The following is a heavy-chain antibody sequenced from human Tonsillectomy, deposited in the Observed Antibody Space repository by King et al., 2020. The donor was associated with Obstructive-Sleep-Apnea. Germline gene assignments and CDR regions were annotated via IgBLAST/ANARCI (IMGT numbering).Heavy chain of an antibody. V-gene: IGHV3-21*01. CDR1: GFTFSSYS. CDR2: ISAISTYI. CDR3: ARDKGGNYQFDY. Sequence: VQLVESGGGLVKPGGSLRLSCAASGFTFSSYSMTWVRQAPGQGLEWVSSISAISTYIYYADSLKGRFTISRDNAKNSLFLQMNSLRAEDTAVYYCARDKGGNYQFDYWGQGTLVIVSS. J-gene: IGHJ4*02. D-gene: IGHD1-26*01.